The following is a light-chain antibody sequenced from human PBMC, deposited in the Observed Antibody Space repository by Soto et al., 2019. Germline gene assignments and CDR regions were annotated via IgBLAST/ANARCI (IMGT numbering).Light chain of an antibody. CDR3: QQSYSSPPT. CDR1: QGISSY. J-gene: IGKJ1*01. V-gene: IGKV1-39*01. CDR2: AAS. Sequence: DMQMPQSPSSLSASVGDRVTIACRASQGISSYLNWYQQKPGKAPKLLIFAASSLQSGVPSRFSGSRSGPDFTLTISSLQPEDFATYYCQQSYSSPPTFGQGAMVDVK.